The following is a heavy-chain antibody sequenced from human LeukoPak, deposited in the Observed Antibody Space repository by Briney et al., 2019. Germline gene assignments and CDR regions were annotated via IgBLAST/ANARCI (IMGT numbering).Heavy chain of an antibody. CDR2: IYYSGST. CDR1: GGSISSGDYY. Sequence: SETLSLTCTVSGGSISSGDYYWSWIRQPPGKGLEWIGYIYYSGSTYYNPSLKSRVTISVDTSKNQFSLKPSSVTAADTAVYYCARVTGRGDYEIDYWGQGTLVTVSS. D-gene: IGHD4-17*01. V-gene: IGHV4-30-4*01. J-gene: IGHJ4*02. CDR3: ARVTGRGDYEIDY.